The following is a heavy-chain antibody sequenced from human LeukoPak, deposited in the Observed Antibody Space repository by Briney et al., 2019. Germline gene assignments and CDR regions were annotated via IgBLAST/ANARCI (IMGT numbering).Heavy chain of an antibody. V-gene: IGHV1-8*03. Sequence: ASAKVSCKASGYTFTSYDINWVRQATGQGLEWMGWMNPNSGNTGYAQKFQGRVTITRNTSISAAYMELSSLRSEDTAVYYCARGFKYHYYYYYMDVWGKGTTVTVSS. CDR2: MNPNSGNT. CDR3: ARGFKYHYYYYYMDV. J-gene: IGHJ6*03. D-gene: IGHD2-2*02. CDR1: GYTFTSYD.